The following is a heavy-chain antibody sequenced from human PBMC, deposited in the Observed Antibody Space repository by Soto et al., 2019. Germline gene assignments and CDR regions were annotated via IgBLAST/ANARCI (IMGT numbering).Heavy chain of an antibody. D-gene: IGHD4-17*01. J-gene: IGHJ4*02. CDR1: GFTVSNAW. CDR2: IKSKTDGGTT. Sequence: EVQLVESGGGLVKPGGSLRVSCAASGFTVSNAWMTWVRQAPGKGLEWVGRIKSKTDGGTTDYAAPVKGRFTISRDDSKNTLYLQMSSLKPEDTAVYYCATDLLRVWGEGTLVTVSS. CDR3: ATDLLRV. V-gene: IGHV3-15*01.